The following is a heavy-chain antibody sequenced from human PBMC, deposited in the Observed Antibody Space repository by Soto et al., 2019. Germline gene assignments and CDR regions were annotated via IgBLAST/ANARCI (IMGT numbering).Heavy chain of an antibody. D-gene: IGHD3-3*01. J-gene: IGHJ4*02. CDR1: GGSLSKYY. CDR3: ARDNNDFWSLHPLAFDY. CDR2: ISTSGHV. Sequence: QVQLQESGPGLVKPSETLSLTCSVSGGSLSKYYWSWIRQPAGKGLEWIGRISTSGHVVSKVSLRSRLTMSVDMSNNHFSLKLTSVTAADTAVYYCARDNNDFWSLHPLAFDYWGQGALVTVSS. V-gene: IGHV4-4*07.